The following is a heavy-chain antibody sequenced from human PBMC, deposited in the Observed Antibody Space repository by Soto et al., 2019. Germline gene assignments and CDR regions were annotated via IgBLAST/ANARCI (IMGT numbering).Heavy chain of an antibody. J-gene: IGHJ4*02. CDR1: GFTFEDFA. V-gene: IGHV3-9*01. CDR3: AKIASNSLYYFDS. CDR2: MSWNDGRI. D-gene: IGHD4-4*01. Sequence: GGSLRLSCSASGFTFEDFAMNWVRQGPGKGPEWVSRMSWNDGRIDYADSVKGRFTIPSDNAKNALYLQMNSLRPEDTALSYFAKIASNSLYYFDSWGQGTLVTVSS.